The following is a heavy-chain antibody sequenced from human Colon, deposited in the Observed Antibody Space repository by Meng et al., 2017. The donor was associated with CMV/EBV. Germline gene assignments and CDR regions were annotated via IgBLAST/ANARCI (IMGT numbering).Heavy chain of an antibody. Sequence: SLKISGVASGFTFDDYAMHWVRQVPGKGLEWVSGISWNSGSIAYADSVKGRFTISRDNAKNSLYLQMNSLRAEDTGIYYCVKVEDDFGEPISGAMDVWGQGTTVTVSS. V-gene: IGHV3-9*01. CDR3: VKVEDDFGEPISGAMDV. J-gene: IGHJ6*02. CDR2: ISWNSGSI. CDR1: GFTFDDYA. D-gene: IGHD3-10*01.